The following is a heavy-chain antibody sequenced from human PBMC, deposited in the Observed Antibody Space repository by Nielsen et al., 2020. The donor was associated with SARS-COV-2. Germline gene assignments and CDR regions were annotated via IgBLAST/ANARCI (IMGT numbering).Heavy chain of an antibody. Sequence: GGSLRLSCAASGFTFSTYWMHWVRQAPGKGLVWVSRLNSDGGTTTYADSVKGRFTISRDNAKNTLYLQMNSLRAEDTAVYYCVRGLQVPNGLAHRWGQGTLVTVSS. V-gene: IGHV3-74*01. J-gene: IGHJ4*02. D-gene: IGHD3-16*01. CDR3: VRGLQVPNGLAHR. CDR1: GFTFSTYW. CDR2: LNSDGGTT.